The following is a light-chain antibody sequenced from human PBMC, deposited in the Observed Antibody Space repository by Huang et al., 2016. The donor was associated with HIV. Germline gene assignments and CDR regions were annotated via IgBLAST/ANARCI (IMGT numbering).Light chain of an antibody. V-gene: IGKV3-20*01. CDR2: VAS. CDR1: QSVSNNY. Sequence: DIVLTQSPGTLSLSPGERAPLSCRASQSVSNNYLSWYQQKPGQAPRPLIYVASSRATGIPDRFSGSGSGTGFTLTISRLEPEDFAVYFCQQYGTLLTFGGGTKVEI. J-gene: IGKJ4*01. CDR3: QQYGTLLT.